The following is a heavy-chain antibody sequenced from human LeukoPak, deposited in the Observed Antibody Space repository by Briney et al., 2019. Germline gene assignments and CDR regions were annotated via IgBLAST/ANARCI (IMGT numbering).Heavy chain of an antibody. CDR3: ARAGYYRFDY. J-gene: IGHJ4*02. CDR2: INSDGSPT. Sequence: PGGSLRLSCAASAFTFTSYAMSWVRQAPGKGLEWVSRINSDGSPTNYAGSVKGRFTISTDNAKNTLYLQMNSLIAEDTAVYYCARAGYYRFDYWGQGSLVTVSS. D-gene: IGHD4-17*01. V-gene: IGHV3-74*01. CDR1: AFTFTSYA.